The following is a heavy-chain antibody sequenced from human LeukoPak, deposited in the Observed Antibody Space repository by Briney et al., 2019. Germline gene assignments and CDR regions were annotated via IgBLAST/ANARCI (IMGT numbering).Heavy chain of an antibody. Sequence: GGSLRLSCAASGFTFSSYSMNWVRQAPGKGLEWVSSISSSSSYIYYADSVKGRFTISRDNAKNSLYLQMNSLRAEDTAVYYCARAFGGYSGYDRDAFDIWGQGTMVTVSS. CDR1: GFTFSSYS. D-gene: IGHD5-12*01. J-gene: IGHJ3*02. CDR3: ARAFGGYSGYDRDAFDI. V-gene: IGHV3-21*01. CDR2: ISSSSSYI.